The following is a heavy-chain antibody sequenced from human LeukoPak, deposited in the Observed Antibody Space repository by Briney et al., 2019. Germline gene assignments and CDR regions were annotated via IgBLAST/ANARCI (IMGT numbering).Heavy chain of an antibody. D-gene: IGHD3-10*01. Sequence: VSVKVSCKASGYTFAAHHIHWVRQAPGQGLEWMGWILPDGRDTKYSQKFQDRLTLTTDTSTNTAYMELSRLIPDDTAVYYCSGRYGPGPVWGQGTLISASP. CDR1: GYTFAAHH. CDR3: SGRYGPGPV. J-gene: IGHJ4*02. CDR2: ILPDGRDT. V-gene: IGHV1-2*02.